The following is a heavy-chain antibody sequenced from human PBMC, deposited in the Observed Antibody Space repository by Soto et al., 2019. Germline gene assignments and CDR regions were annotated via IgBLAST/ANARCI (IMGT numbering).Heavy chain of an antibody. CDR3: TTYLPRQFDY. V-gene: IGHV3-15*01. J-gene: IGHJ4*02. CDR1: GFTFSNAW. CDR2: IKTKTDGGTT. Sequence: EVQLVESGVGLVKPGGSLRLACAASGFTFSNAWMSWVRQATGKGLEWVGRIKTKTDGGTTDYAAPVKGRFTISRDDSKNTLYLQMNSLKTEDTAVYYCTTYLPRQFDYWGQGTLVTVSS.